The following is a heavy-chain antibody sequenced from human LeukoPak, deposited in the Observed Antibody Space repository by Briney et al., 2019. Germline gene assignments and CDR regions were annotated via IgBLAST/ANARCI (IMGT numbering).Heavy chain of an antibody. CDR3: ARVLSSSYYYYGMDV. Sequence: SQTLSLTCTVSGGSISSGGYYWSWIRQHPGKGLEWIGYIYYSGSTYYNPSLKSRVTISVDTSKNQFSLKLSSVTAADTAVYYCARVLSSSYYYYGMDVWGQGTTVTVSS. CDR2: IYYSGST. D-gene: IGHD6-6*01. J-gene: IGHJ6*02. CDR1: GGSISSGGYY. V-gene: IGHV4-31*03.